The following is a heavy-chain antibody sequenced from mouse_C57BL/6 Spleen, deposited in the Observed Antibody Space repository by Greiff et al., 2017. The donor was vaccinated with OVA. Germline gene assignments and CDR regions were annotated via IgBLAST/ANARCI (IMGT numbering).Heavy chain of an antibody. CDR2: ISYDGSN. CDR1: GYSITSGYY. V-gene: IGHV3-6*01. Sequence: EVQLKESGPGLVKPSQSLSLTCSVTGYSITSGYYWNWIRQFPGNKLEWMGYISYDGSNNYNPSLKNRISITRDTSKNQFFLKLNSVTTEDTATYYCARVGTLYYFDYWGQGTTLTVSS. CDR3: ARVGTLYYFDY. J-gene: IGHJ2*01. D-gene: IGHD3-3*01.